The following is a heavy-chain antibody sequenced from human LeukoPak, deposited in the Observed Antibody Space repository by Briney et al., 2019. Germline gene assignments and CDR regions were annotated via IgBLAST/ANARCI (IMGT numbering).Heavy chain of an antibody. CDR1: GGSISSGGYY. J-gene: IGHJ4*02. V-gene: IGHV4-31*03. Sequence: PSETLSLTCTVSGGSISSGGYYWSWIRQHPGKGLEWIGYIYYSGSTYYNPSLKSRVTISVDTSKNQFSLKLSSVTAADTAVYYCARVPLENNIATYIDYWGQGTLVTVSS. CDR2: IYYSGST. D-gene: IGHD2/OR15-2a*01. CDR3: ARVPLENNIATYIDY.